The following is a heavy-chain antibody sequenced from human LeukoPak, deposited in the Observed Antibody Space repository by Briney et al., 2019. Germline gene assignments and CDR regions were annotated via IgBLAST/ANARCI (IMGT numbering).Heavy chain of an antibody. D-gene: IGHD2-21*02. CDR1: GFTFSSYA. J-gene: IGHJ4*02. Sequence: GGSLRLSCAASGFTFSSYAMSWVRQAPGKGLEWVADMDQYGSQEHYLDSVKGRFTISRDNAQKSLFLHMHSLRAEDTAIYYCATDRLGRLNYWGQGTLVTVSS. V-gene: IGHV3-7*03. CDR2: MDQYGSQE. CDR3: ATDRLGRLNY.